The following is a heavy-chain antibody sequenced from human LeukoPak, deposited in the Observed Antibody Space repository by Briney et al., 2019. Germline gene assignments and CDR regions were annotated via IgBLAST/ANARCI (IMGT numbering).Heavy chain of an antibody. V-gene: IGHV3-48*01. CDR2: ISSTSSTV. J-gene: IGHJ3*02. CDR1: GFTFSTYA. CDR3: ARDEYNWNVDAFDI. Sequence: GGSLRLSCAASGFTFSTYAMHWVRQAPGKGLEWVSYISSTSSTVYYADSVKGRFTISRDNVKNSLYLQMNSLRAEDTAVYYCARDEYNWNVDAFDIWGQGTVVTVSS. D-gene: IGHD1-20*01.